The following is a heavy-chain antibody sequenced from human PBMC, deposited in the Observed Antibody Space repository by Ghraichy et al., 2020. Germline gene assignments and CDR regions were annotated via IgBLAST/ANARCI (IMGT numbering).Heavy chain of an antibody. D-gene: IGHD6-19*01. Sequence: ASVKVSSKASGYTFTSYGISWVRQAPGQGLDWMGWISAYNGNTNYAQKLQGRVTMTTDTSTSTAYMELRSLRSDDTAVYYCARASYSSGWSMFYYYYYYMDVWGKGTTVTVSS. J-gene: IGHJ6*03. CDR1: GYTFTSYG. CDR3: ARASYSSGWSMFYYYYYYMDV. V-gene: IGHV1-18*04. CDR2: ISAYNGNT.